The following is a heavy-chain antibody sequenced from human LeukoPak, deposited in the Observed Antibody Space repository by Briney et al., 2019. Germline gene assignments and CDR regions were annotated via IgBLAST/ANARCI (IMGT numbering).Heavy chain of an antibody. D-gene: IGHD6-19*01. CDR3: ARDLAVAGTNYFDL. Sequence: PSGTLSLTCSVSGDSISTNEWWSWVRQPPGKGLEWIGEVFHSGSTNYNPSLKSRVTISIDKSKNQFSLEVTSVTAADTAIYYCARDLAVAGTNYFDLWGQGVLVTVSS. CDR1: GDSISTNEW. V-gene: IGHV4-4*02. CDR2: VFHSGST. J-gene: IGHJ4*02.